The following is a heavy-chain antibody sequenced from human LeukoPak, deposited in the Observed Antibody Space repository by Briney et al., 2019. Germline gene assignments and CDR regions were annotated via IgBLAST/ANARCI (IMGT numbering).Heavy chain of an antibody. D-gene: IGHD4-11*01. CDR1: GFTFSSYW. V-gene: IGHV3-7*01. CDR2: IKQGGSET. Sequence: GGSLRLSCAASGFTFSSYWMSWVRQAPGKGLEWVANIKQGGSETYYVDSVKGRFAISRDIAKSSLYLQMNSLRAEDTAVYYCARGVLYSTDAFDIWGQGTMVTLSS. CDR3: ARGVLYSTDAFDI. J-gene: IGHJ3*02.